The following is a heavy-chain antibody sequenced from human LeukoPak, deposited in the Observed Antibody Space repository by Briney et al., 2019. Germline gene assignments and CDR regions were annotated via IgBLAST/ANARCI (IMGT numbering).Heavy chain of an antibody. D-gene: IGHD2-15*01. J-gene: IGHJ3*02. CDR2: IWYDGSNE. CDR1: GFTFSSHG. V-gene: IGHV3-33*01. CDR3: ARETGICATPNSCHDAFDI. Sequence: PGRSLRLSCAASGFTFSSHGMHWLRQAPGKGLEWLTIIWYDGSNEYYVDSVRGRFTISRDNSKNTLYLQMNSLRAEDTAVYYCARETGICATPNSCHDAFDIWGQGTMVTVSS.